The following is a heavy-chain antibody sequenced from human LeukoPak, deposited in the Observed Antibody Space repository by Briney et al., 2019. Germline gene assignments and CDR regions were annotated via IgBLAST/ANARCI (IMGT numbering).Heavy chain of an antibody. Sequence: PGGSLRLSCAASGFTFDDYAMHWVRQAPGKGLEWVSLISGDGGSTYYADSVKGRFTISRDNSKNTLYLQMNSLRAEDTAVYYYAKDRGGWLYYFDYWGQGTLVTVSS. J-gene: IGHJ4*02. CDR2: ISGDGGST. CDR3: AKDRGGWLYYFDY. D-gene: IGHD6-19*01. V-gene: IGHV3-43*02. CDR1: GFTFDDYA.